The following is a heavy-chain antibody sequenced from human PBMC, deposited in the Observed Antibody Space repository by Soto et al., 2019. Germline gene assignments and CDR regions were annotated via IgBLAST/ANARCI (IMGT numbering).Heavy chain of an antibody. D-gene: IGHD6-13*01. CDR3: RAAAGHQFAGESYYGMDV. CDR1: GGSFSGYY. J-gene: IGHJ6*02. CDR2: INHSGST. Sequence: SETLSLTCAVYGGSFSGYYWSWIRQPPGKGLEWIGEINHSGSTNYNPSLKSRVTISVDTSKNQFSLKLSSVTAADTAVYYCRAAAGHQFAGESYYGMDVWGRGTTVTVSS. V-gene: IGHV4-34*01.